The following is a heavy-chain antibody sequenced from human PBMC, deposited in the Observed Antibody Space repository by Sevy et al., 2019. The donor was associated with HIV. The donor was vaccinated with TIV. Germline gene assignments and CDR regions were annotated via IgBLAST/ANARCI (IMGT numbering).Heavy chain of an antibody. V-gene: IGHV3-74*01. D-gene: IGHD1-20*01. J-gene: IGHJ6*02. CDR2: IKGDGSSR. CDR3: VRVRITGAPYYYYGMDV. CDR1: GLIFSSHW. Sequence: GGSLRLSCAASGLIFSSHWMHWVRQAPGKGLMWVSRIKGDGSSRSYADSVEGRFTISRDNAKNTLYLQMNSLRADDTAVYYCVRVRITGAPYYYYGMDVWGQGTTVTVSS.